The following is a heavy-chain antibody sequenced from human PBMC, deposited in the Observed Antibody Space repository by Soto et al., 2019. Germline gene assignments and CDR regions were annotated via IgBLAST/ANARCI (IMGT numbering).Heavy chain of an antibody. V-gene: IGHV3-9*01. CDR3: ARTKGSFSSSWSH. CDR1: GFTFDDYA. J-gene: IGHJ4*02. CDR2: ISYNSDTR. D-gene: IGHD6-13*01. Sequence: SLRLSCAASGFTFDDYAMHWVRQAPGKGLEWVSGISYNSDTRGYADSVKGRFTISRDNAKKSLYLQMDSLRAEDTALYYCARTKGSFSSSWSHWGQGTLVTVSS.